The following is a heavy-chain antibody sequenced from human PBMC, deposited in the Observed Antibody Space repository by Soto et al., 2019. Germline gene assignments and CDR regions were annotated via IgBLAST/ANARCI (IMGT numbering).Heavy chain of an antibody. CDR1: GFIFSNYA. Sequence: QVQLVESGGGVVQPGRSLSLSCAASGFIFSNYAMHWVRQAPGKGLEWVAVMSYDGSREYYAGSVKGRFTISRDNSKITLYLQMNTLRPEDTAVYYCATLRPSFGVVKDYWGQGTLVTVSS. D-gene: IGHD2-15*01. CDR3: ATLRPSFGVVKDY. J-gene: IGHJ4*02. CDR2: MSYDGSRE. V-gene: IGHV3-30-3*01.